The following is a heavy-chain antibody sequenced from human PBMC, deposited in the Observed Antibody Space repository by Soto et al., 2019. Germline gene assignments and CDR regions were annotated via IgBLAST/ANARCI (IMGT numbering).Heavy chain of an antibody. D-gene: IGHD3-10*01. CDR1: GGSFSGYY. V-gene: IGHV4-34*01. CDR2: INHSGST. CDR3: ARVRRAVWFGETPNKIDP. J-gene: IGHJ5*02. Sequence: SETLSLTCAVYGGSFSGYYWSWIRQPPGKGLEWIGEINHSGSTNYNPSLKSRVTISVDTSKNQFSLKLSSVTAADTAVSYCARVRRAVWFGETPNKIDPWGQGTLVTVSS.